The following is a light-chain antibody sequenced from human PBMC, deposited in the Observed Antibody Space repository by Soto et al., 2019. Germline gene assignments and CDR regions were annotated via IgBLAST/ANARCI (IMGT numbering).Light chain of an antibody. CDR3: HQYGSTPPWT. CDR2: GAS. CDR1: QSVRSDY. J-gene: IGKJ1*01. Sequence: EIVLTQSPGTLSLSPGERATLSCRASQSVRSDYLAGYQQKPGQAPRLLIYGASSRATGIPDRISGSGSGTAYTLTISSLEPEDYAVYYCHQYGSTPPWTFGQGTKVDIK. V-gene: IGKV3-20*01.